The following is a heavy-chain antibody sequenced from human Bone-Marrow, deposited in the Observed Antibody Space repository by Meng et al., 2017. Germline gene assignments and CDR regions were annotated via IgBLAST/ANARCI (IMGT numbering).Heavy chain of an antibody. CDR3: ARSVLRYFDWLAYYYYYGMDV. J-gene: IGHJ6*02. D-gene: IGHD3-9*01. CDR1: GFTFDDYA. V-gene: IGHV3-9*01. Sequence: SLKISCAASGFTFDDYAMHWVRQAPGKGLEWVSGISWNSGSIGYADSVKGRFTISRDNSKNTLYLQMNSLRAEDTAVYYCARSVLRYFDWLAYYYYYGMDVWGQGTTVTVSS. CDR2: ISWNSGSI.